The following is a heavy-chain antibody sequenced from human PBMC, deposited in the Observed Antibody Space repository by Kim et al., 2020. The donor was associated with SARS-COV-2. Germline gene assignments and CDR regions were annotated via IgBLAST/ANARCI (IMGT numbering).Heavy chain of an antibody. CDR1: DGSINGYY. V-gene: IGHV4-59*13. D-gene: IGHD5-18*01. J-gene: IGHJ5*02. CDR2: IHYSGTT. CDR3: ARLHSYGHEEFDP. Sequence: SETLSLTCTVCDGSINGYYWSWIRQSPGKGLEWIGYIHYSGTTNYNPSLQSRVTMSVDTSQNRFSLKLSSVTAADTAVYYCARLHSYGHEEFDPWGQGAPVTVSS.